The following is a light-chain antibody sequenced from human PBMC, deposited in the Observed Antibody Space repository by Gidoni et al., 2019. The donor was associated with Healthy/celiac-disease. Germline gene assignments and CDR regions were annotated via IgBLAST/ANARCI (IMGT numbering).Light chain of an antibody. CDR3: QQRSNWPA. Sequence: EIVLTQSPATLSLSPGERATLSCRASQSVSSYLAWYQQKPGQAPRLLIYDASNRATGIPARFSGSGSGTDFTLTFSSLAPEDFAVYYCQQRSNWPAFGGGTKVEIK. CDR2: DAS. CDR1: QSVSSY. J-gene: IGKJ4*01. V-gene: IGKV3-11*01.